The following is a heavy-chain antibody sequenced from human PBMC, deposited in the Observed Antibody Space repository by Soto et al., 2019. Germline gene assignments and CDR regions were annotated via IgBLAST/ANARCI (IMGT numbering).Heavy chain of an antibody. CDR2: IYYTGKT. J-gene: IGHJ4*02. Sequence: TLSLTRTVSGGSLSSGGYYWSWLRQLPGKGLEWIGYIYYTGKTYYNPALKSRLAMSVDTSKNQFSLKLSSVTAADSALYYCARVFAGSFDYWGQGTLVTVSS. D-gene: IGHD2-21*01. CDR3: ARVFAGSFDY. V-gene: IGHV4-31*03. CDR1: GGSLSSGGYY.